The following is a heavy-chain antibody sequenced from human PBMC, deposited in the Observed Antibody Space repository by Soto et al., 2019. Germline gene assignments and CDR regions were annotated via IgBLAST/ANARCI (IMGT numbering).Heavy chain of an antibody. CDR1: GDSMATGGHY. CDR2: VYYSGAT. Sequence: PSETLSLTCTVSGDSMATGGHYYNWIRQVPRKGLEWIGYVYYSGATHYTPSLRARATISRDTSKNQFSLRLISVTAADTALYYCARDKDLQPTVWGFWGQGIQVTVS. J-gene: IGHJ4*02. V-gene: IGHV4-31*03. D-gene: IGHD3-16*01. CDR3: ARDKDLQPTVWGF.